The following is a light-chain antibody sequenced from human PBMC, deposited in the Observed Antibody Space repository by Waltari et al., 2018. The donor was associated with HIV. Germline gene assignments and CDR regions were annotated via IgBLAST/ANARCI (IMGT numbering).Light chain of an antibody. CDR1: SSNIGNNA. J-gene: IGLJ2*01. Sequence: QSVLTQPPSASGTPGQRVTISCSGTSSNIGNNAVSCYQKFPGTAPKLLIYINNQRPSGVPDRFSGSKSGTSASLAISGLQSEDEANYYCETLDDNLNGPVFGGGTKLTVL. CDR3: ETLDDNLNGPV. V-gene: IGLV1-44*01. CDR2: INN.